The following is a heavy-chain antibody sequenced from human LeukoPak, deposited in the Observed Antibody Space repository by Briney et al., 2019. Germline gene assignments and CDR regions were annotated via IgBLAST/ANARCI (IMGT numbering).Heavy chain of an antibody. V-gene: IGHV3-23*01. J-gene: IGHJ4*02. CDR2: ISGSGGST. D-gene: IGHD3-22*01. CDR1: GFTFSSYA. Sequence: GGSLRLSCAASGFTFSSYAMSWVRQAPGKGLEWVSAISGSGGSTYYADSVKGRFTISRDNSKNTLFLQMNNLRVEDTALYYCARAYGNSGYFQLPIDYWGQGTLVTVSS. CDR3: ARAYGNSGYFQLPIDY.